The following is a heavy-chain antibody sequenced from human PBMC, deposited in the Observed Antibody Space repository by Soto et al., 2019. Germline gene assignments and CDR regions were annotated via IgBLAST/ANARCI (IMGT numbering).Heavy chain of an antibody. CDR1: GFTFSNAW. J-gene: IGHJ6*02. Sequence: GGSLRLSCAACGFTFSNAWMNWVRQAPGKGLEWVGRIKSKTDGGTTDYAAPVKGRFTISRDDSKNTLYLQMNSLKTEDTAVYYCTTVRRVGSNYYYYYYGMDVWGQGTTVTVS. V-gene: IGHV3-15*07. CDR3: TTVRRVGSNYYYYYYGMDV. CDR2: IKSKTDGGTT. D-gene: IGHD2-15*01.